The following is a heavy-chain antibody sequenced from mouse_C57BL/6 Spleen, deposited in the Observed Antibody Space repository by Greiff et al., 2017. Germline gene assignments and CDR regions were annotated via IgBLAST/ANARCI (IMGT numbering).Heavy chain of an antibody. CDR3: ARPDYEDAMDY. V-gene: IGHV1-54*01. CDR1: GYAFTNYL. J-gene: IGHJ4*01. CDR2: INPGSGGT. D-gene: IGHD1-1*01. Sequence: QVQLKESGAELVRPGTSVKVSCKASGYAFTNYLIEWVKQRPGQGLEWIGVINPGSGGTNYNEKFKGKATLTADKSSSTAYMQLSSLTSEDSAVYFCARPDYEDAMDYWGQGTSVTVSS.